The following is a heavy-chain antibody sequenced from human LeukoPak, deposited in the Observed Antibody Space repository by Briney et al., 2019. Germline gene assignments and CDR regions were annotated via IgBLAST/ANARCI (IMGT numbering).Heavy chain of an antibody. J-gene: IGHJ6*02. CDR3: ASARPLVVVAATLRYYYYGMDV. D-gene: IGHD2-15*01. Sequence: ASVKVSCKASGYTFTGYYMHWVRQAPGQGLEWMGWINPNSGGTNYAQKFQGRVTMTRDTSISTAYMELSRLRSDDTAVYYCASARPLVVVAATLRYYYYGMDVWGQGTTVTASS. CDR1: GYTFTGYY. V-gene: IGHV1-2*02. CDR2: INPNSGGT.